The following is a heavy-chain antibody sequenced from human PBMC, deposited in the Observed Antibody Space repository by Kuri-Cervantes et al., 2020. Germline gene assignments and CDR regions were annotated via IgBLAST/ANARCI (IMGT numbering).Heavy chain of an antibody. CDR3: ARMFPTAFCGGDCYFDF. J-gene: IGHJ4*02. D-gene: IGHD2-21*02. V-gene: IGHV3-7*01. CDR1: GFTFSSYW. CDR2: IEQYGSEK. Sequence: GGSLRLSCAASGFTFSSYWMSWVRQAPGKGLEWVANIEQYGSEKYYMDSVKGRFTISRDNAKNSLYLQMNSLRAEDTALYYCARMFPTAFCGGDCYFDFWGQGTLVTVSS.